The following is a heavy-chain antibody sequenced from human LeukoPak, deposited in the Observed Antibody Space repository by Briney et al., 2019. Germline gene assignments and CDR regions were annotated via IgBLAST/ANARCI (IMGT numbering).Heavy chain of an antibody. Sequence: SGPTLLKPTQTLTLTCTFSGFSLSTSGVGVGWIRQPPGKALEWLSLIYWNDDKRYSPSLKSRLTITKDTSKNQVVLTMTNMDPVDTATYYCAHSLAESSSWGDYYYYYMDVWGKGTTVTISS. D-gene: IGHD6-13*01. CDR1: GFSLSTSGVG. CDR3: AHSLAESSSWGDYYYYYMDV. CDR2: IYWNDDK. J-gene: IGHJ6*03. V-gene: IGHV2-5*01.